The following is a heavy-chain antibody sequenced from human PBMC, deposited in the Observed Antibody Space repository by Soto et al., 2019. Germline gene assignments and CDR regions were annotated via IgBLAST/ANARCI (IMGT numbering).Heavy chain of an antibody. CDR3: ARDNYYGSVPAHYYGMDV. D-gene: IGHD3-10*01. J-gene: IGHJ6*02. CDR2: ISYDGFNI. Sequence: GGSLRLSCAASGFTFSAYAMHWIRQAPGKGLEWVAVISYDGFNIYYADSVKGRFTISRDNSKHTVYLQMNSLRSEDTAVYYCARDNYYGSVPAHYYGMDVWGQGTTVTVSS. V-gene: IGHV3-30-3*01. CDR1: GFTFSAYA.